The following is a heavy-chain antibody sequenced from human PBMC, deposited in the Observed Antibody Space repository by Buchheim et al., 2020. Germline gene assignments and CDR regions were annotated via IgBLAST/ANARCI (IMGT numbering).Heavy chain of an antibody. J-gene: IGHJ1*01. V-gene: IGHV3-7*03. CDR1: GFTFSSYW. CDR2: IKEDGSEK. Sequence: DVQLVESGGGLVQPGGSLRLSCATSGFTFSSYWMNWVRQAPGKGLEWVANIKEDGSEKYYVDSVKGRFTISRDNAKNSLYLQMNSLRVEDTAVYYCAGGWIEQWSQYFHSWGQG. D-gene: IGHD6-19*01. CDR3: AGGWIEQWSQYFHS.